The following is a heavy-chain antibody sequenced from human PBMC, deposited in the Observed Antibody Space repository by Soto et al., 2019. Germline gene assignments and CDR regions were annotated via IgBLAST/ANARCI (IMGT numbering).Heavy chain of an antibody. CDR2: ISGSGGST. D-gene: IGHD6-19*01. Sequence: PGGSLRLSCAASGFTFSSYAMSWVRQAPGKGLEWVSDISGSGGSTYYADSVKGRFTISRDNAKNSLYLQMNSLRAEDTAVYYCASIAVAGTSLWGQGTLVTVSS. J-gene: IGHJ4*02. V-gene: IGHV3-23*01. CDR3: ASIAVAGTSL. CDR1: GFTFSSYA.